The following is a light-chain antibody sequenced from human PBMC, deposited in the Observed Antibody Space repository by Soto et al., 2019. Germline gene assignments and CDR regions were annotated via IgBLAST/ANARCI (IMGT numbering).Light chain of an antibody. J-gene: IGLJ1*01. CDR2: DND. CDR1: SSNIGAGYD. V-gene: IGLV1-51*01. Sequence: QSVLTQPPSVSGAPGQRVTISCTGSSSNIGAGYDVHWYQHLPGTAPKLVVYDNDRRPSGIPGRFSGSKSGTSATLVITGLQTGDEADYYCGTWDDRLDGNYVFGTGTKLTVL. CDR3: GTWDDRLDGNYV.